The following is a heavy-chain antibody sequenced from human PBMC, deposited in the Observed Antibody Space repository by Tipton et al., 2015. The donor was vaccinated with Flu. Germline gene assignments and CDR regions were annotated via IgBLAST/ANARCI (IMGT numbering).Heavy chain of an antibody. J-gene: IGHJ4*02. D-gene: IGHD2-8*02. Sequence: SLRLSCAASGFTFSSYEMNWVRQAPGKGLQWISYISDSGNTIYYADSVKGRFTISRDNAKNLLYLQINNLRAEDTAVYYCARDSGTCTGSICHHFDYWGQGTLVTVSS. CDR3: ARDSGTCTGSICHHFDY. CDR2: ISDSGNTI. V-gene: IGHV3-48*03. CDR1: GFTFSSYE.